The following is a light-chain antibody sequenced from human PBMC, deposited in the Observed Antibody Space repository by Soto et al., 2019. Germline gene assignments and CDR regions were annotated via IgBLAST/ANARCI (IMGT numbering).Light chain of an antibody. CDR3: NSYTTNNLRI. CDR2: EVS. CDR1: SSDIGRYNY. V-gene: IGLV2-14*01. Sequence: QSALTQPASVSGSPGQSISISCTGTSSDIGRYNYVSWYQQRPGKAPKLIIFEVSNRPSGVSNRFSGSKSGNTASLTISGLQPEDEADYYCNSYTTNNLRIFGGGTKLTVL. J-gene: IGLJ2*01.